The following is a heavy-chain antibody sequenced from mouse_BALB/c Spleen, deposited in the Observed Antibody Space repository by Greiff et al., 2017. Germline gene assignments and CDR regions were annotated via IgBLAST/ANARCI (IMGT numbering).Heavy chain of an antibody. CDR3: ARSSYYGYPYAMDY. CDR2: IYPGGGYT. J-gene: IGHJ4*01. V-gene: IGHV1-63*02. D-gene: IGHD2-2*01. CDR1: GYTFTNYW. Sequence: VQLQQSGAELVRPGTSVKISCKASGYTFTNYWLGWVKQRPGHGLEWIGDIYPGGGYTNYNEKFKGKATLTADTSSSTAYMQLSSLTSEDSAVYFCARSSYYGYPYAMDYWGQGTSGTVSA.